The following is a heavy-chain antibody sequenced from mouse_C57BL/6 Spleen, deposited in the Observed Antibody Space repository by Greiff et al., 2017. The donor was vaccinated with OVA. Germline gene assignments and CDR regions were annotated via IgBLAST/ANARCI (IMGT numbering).Heavy chain of an antibody. V-gene: IGHV1-59*01. Sequence: QVQLQQPGAELVRPGTSVKLSCTASGYTFTSYWMHWVKQRPGQGLEWIGEIDPSDSYTNYTQKFKGKATLTVDTSSSTAYMQLSSLTSEDSAVYYCATGGDYDVDYWGQGTLVTVSA. D-gene: IGHD2-4*01. CDR3: ATGGDYDVDY. CDR2: IDPSDSYT. J-gene: IGHJ3*01. CDR1: GYTFTSYW.